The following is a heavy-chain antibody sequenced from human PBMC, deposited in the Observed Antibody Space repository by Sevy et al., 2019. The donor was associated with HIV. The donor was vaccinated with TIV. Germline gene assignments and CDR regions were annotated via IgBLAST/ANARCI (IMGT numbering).Heavy chain of an antibody. CDR3: ARGGIGDYSKYFEY. V-gene: IGHV1-69*13. D-gene: IGHD4-4*01. CDR2: IIPSFGTT. CDR1: ADTFSSYA. J-gene: IGHJ4*02. Sequence: ASVKVSCKASADTFSSYAINWVRQAPGQGLEWMGGIIPSFGTTKDGQRFQGRVTITAVESTSTAYMELSSLRSEDSAVFYCARGGIGDYSKYFEYWGQGTLVTVSS.